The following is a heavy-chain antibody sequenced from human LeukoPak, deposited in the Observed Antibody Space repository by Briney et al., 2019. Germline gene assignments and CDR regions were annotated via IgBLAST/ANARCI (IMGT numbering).Heavy chain of an antibody. J-gene: IGHJ4*02. CDR1: GGSLSGYY. D-gene: IGHD5-24*01. CDR2: IKESEAT. Sequence: PSETLSLTCAVYGGSLSGYYWTWIRQPPGKGLEWIGEIKESEATNYNASLKSRVTISIDTSKNQFSLKLTSMTAADTAVYYCAREGVRNVHNPLGYWGQGTLVTVRS. V-gene: IGHV4-34*01. CDR3: AREGVRNVHNPLGY.